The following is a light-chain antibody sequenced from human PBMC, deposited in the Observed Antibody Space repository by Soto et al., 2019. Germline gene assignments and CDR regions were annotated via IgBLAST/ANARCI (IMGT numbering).Light chain of an antibody. CDR2: ANS. J-gene: IGLJ1*01. V-gene: IGLV1-40*01. CDR3: QSYDRSLSGYV. CDR1: SSNIGANYD. Sequence: QSVLTQPPSVSGAPGQRVTISCTGSSSNIGANYDVHWYQQLPGTTPKLLIYANSNRPSGVPDRFSGSKSGTSASLAITGLQAEDEADYYCQSYDRSLSGYVFGTGTKLTVL.